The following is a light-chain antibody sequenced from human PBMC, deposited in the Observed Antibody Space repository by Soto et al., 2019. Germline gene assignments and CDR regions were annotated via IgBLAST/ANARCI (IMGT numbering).Light chain of an antibody. CDR2: KAS. CDR3: QQYGSYSRT. J-gene: IGKJ1*01. V-gene: IGKV1-5*03. Sequence: DIQMTQSPSTLSASVGDRFSVNCRASQSISAWLAWYQQKPGKAPRLLIYKASTLEIGVPSRFSGSGSATEFTLSINSLQPDDFATYYCQQYGSYSRTLGQGTKVDIK. CDR1: QSISAW.